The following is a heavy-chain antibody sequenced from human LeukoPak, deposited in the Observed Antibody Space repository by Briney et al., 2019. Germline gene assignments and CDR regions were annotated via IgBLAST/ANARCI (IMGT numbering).Heavy chain of an antibody. CDR1: GFTFSSYT. J-gene: IGHJ4*02. Sequence: PGGSLRLYCAASGFTFSSYTMNWVRQAPGKGLEGISYISSSSSTIYYADSVKGRITISRDNAKNSLYLQRNSLRAEDTAVYYCARWGSSGWYFDYWGQGTLVTVSS. CDR3: ARWGSSGWYFDY. V-gene: IGHV3-48*01. D-gene: IGHD6-19*01. CDR2: ISSSSSTI.